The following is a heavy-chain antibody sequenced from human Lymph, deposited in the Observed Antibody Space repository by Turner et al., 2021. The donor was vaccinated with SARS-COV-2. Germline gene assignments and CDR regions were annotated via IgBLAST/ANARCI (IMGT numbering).Heavy chain of an antibody. J-gene: IGHJ6*02. CDR3: ATGPYDFWSGPSPGYYGMDV. V-gene: IGHV1-24*01. D-gene: IGHD3-3*01. CDR2: FDPEDGET. Sequence: QVQLVQSGAEMKKPGASVKVSCKVSGYTLTEVSMHWVRQAPGKGLEWMGGFDPEDGETIYEQKFQGRVTMTEDTSTDTAYMELSSLRSEDTAVYYCATGPYDFWSGPSPGYYGMDVWGQGTTVTVSS. CDR1: GYTLTEVS.